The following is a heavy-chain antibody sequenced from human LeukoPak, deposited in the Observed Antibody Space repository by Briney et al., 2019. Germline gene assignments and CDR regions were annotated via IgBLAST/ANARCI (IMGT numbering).Heavy chain of an antibody. V-gene: IGHV3-23*01. CDR3: AKSMGRSGWYGGY. CDR1: GFTFTNAW. D-gene: IGHD6-13*01. Sequence: PGGSLRLSCAASGFTFTNAWMSWVRQAPGKGLEWVSGISDSGGSTYYADPVKGRFTISRDNSKNTVYLQMNSLRAEDTAIYYCAKSMGRSGWYGGYWGQGILVTVSS. CDR2: ISDSGGST. J-gene: IGHJ4*02.